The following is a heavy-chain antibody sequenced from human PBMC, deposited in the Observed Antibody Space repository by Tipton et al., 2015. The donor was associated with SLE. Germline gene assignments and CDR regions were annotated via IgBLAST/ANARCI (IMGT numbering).Heavy chain of an antibody. D-gene: IGHD6-25*01. CDR2: IYYSGTT. V-gene: IGHV4-39*07. J-gene: IGHJ4*02. CDR3: ARAPGGSNGFLDY. Sequence: GLVKPSETLSLTCAVSGGSISSSSSSWGWIRQPPGKGLEWIGNIYYSGTTNYNPSPSSRVTLSVDTSKSHFSLRLTSVTPADSAVYYCARAPGGSNGFLDYWGQGTLVTVST. CDR1: GGSISSSSSS.